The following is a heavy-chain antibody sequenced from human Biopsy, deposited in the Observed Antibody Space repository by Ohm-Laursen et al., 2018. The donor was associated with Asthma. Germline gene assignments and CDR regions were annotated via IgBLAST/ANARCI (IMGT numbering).Heavy chain of an antibody. CDR3: ASTTPSIVMVARAGAFDI. CDR1: GFTFSSYA. CDR2: ISYDGSNK. V-gene: IGHV3-30-3*01. Sequence: RSLRLSCAASGFTFSSYAMHWVRQAPGKGLEWVAVISYDGSNKYYADSVKGRFTISRDNSKNTLYLQMNSLRAEDTAVYYCASTTPSIVMVARAGAFDIWGQGTMVTVSS. D-gene: IGHD3-22*01. J-gene: IGHJ3*02.